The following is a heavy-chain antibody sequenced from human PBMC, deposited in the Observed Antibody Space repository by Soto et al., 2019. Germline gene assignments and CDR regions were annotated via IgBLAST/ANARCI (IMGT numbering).Heavy chain of an antibody. Sequence: GGSLRLSCAASGLTVSSNYMNWVRQAPGKGLEWVSLIYTGGGTYYADSVKGRFTVSRDNSKNTLYLQMNSLRAEDTAVYYCARMGQWRVPGDYYYRMDVWGQGTSVTVSS. D-gene: IGHD6-19*01. CDR3: ARMGQWRVPGDYYYRMDV. CDR2: IYTGGGT. V-gene: IGHV3-53*01. CDR1: GLTVSSNY. J-gene: IGHJ6*02.